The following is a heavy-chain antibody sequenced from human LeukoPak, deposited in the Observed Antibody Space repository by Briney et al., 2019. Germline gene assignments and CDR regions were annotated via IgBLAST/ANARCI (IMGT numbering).Heavy chain of an antibody. CDR3: ARVGAVVYAFDI. D-gene: IGHD2-15*01. V-gene: IGHV3-74*01. Sequence: GGSLRLSCAASGFTFSSYWMHWVRQAPGKGLVWVSRINSDGSSTSYADFVKGRFTVSRDNAKNTLYLQMNSLRAEDTAVYYCARVGAVVYAFDIWGQGTMVTVSS. J-gene: IGHJ3*02. CDR2: INSDGSST. CDR1: GFTFSSYW.